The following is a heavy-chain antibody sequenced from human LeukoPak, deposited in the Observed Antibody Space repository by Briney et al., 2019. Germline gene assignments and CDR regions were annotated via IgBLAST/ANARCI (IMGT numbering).Heavy chain of an antibody. J-gene: IGHJ4*02. D-gene: IGHD2-2*01. CDR3: ARDALRSTSCPY. Sequence: PGGSLRLSCAASGFTFSSYSMNWVRQAPGKGLEWVSSISSSSYIYYADSVKGRFTISRDNAKNSLYLQMNSLRAEDTAVYYCARDALRSTSCPYWGRGTLVTVSS. CDR1: GFTFSSYS. V-gene: IGHV3-21*01. CDR2: ISSSSYI.